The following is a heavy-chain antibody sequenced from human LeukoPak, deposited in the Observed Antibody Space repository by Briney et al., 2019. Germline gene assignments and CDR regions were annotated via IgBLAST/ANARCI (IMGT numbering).Heavy chain of an antibody. CDR2: IKQDGSEK. D-gene: IGHD6-13*01. CDR1: GFTFSSYW. V-gene: IGHV3-7*01. Sequence: PGGSLRLSCAASGFTFSSYWMSWVRQAPGKGLEWVANIKQDGSEKYYVDSVKGRFTISRDNAKNSLYLQMNSLRAEDTAVYYCAREGRYSSSWPNWFDPWGQGTLVTVSS. J-gene: IGHJ5*02. CDR3: AREGRYSSSWPNWFDP.